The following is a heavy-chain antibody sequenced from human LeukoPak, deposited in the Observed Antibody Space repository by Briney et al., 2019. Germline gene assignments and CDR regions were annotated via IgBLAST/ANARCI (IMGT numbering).Heavy chain of an antibody. CDR3: ARESPAMINEGFDP. D-gene: IGHD3-22*01. V-gene: IGHV4-59*01. CDR2: IYYSGST. CDR1: GGSISSYY. Sequence: SETLSLTCTVSGGSISSYYWSWIQQPPGKGLEWIGYIYYSGSTNYNPSLKSRVTISVDTSKKQFSLKLSSVIAADTAVYYCARESPAMINEGFDPWGQGTLVTVSS. J-gene: IGHJ5*02.